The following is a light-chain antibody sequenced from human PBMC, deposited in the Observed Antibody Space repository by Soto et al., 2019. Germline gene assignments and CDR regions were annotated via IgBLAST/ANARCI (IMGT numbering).Light chain of an antibody. CDR3: QQYNNWPIT. CDR2: GAS. CDR1: QSVNSN. V-gene: IGKV3-15*01. J-gene: IGKJ5*01. Sequence: EIVMTQSPATLSVSPGERATLSCRASQSVNSNLAWYQQKPGQAPRLLIYGASTTATGIPARFSGSGSGTEFTLTISSLQSEDFAIYYCQQYNNWPITFGQGTQLEIK.